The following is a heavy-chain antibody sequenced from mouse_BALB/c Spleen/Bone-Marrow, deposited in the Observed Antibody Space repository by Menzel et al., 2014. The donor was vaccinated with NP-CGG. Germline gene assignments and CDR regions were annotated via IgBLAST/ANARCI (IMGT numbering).Heavy chain of an antibody. J-gene: IGHJ4*01. Sequence: VKLVESGPQLVRPGASVKISCKASGYSFTSYWMHWVEQRPGQGLEWIGMIDPSDSETRLNQKFKDKATLTVDKSSSTAYMQLSSPTSEDSAVYYCARSRLRRTFYAMDYWGQGTSVTVSS. CDR2: IDPSDSET. D-gene: IGHD2-4*01. CDR1: GYSFTSYW. V-gene: IGHV1S126*01. CDR3: ARSRLRRTFYAMDY.